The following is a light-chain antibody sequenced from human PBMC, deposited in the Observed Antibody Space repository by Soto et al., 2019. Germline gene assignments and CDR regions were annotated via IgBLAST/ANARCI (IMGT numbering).Light chain of an antibody. CDR3: QQANGFPLT. V-gene: IGKV1-12*01. CDR1: QDVGKW. CDR2: GAS. J-gene: IGKJ5*01. Sequence: QVTQSPSSVSASVGDRVTITCRASQDVGKWLAWYQQKPGKAPTLLIHGASSLHSGVPSRYSGSGSGTYFTLTISSLQPEDFATYFCQQANGFPLTFGQGTRLEIK.